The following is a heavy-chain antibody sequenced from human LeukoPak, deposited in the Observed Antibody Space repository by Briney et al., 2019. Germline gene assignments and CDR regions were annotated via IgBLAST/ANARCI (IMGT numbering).Heavy chain of an antibody. CDR2: IHYSGST. Sequence: PSETLSLTCTVSGGSISSYHWIWIRQPPGKGLEWIGYIHYSGSTNYNPSLKSRVTISVDTSKNQFSLKLSSVTAADTAVYYCARGGWYPESFQHWGQGALVTVSS. D-gene: IGHD6-19*01. V-gene: IGHV4-59*01. J-gene: IGHJ1*01. CDR3: ARGGWYPESFQH. CDR1: GGSISSYH.